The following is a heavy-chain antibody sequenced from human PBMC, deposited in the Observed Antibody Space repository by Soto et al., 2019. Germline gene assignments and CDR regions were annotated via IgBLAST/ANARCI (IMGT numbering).Heavy chain of an antibody. J-gene: IGHJ4*02. V-gene: IGHV3-23*01. CDR3: ADGGEWSFKFVY. CDR1: GFTFDTYA. D-gene: IGHD3-3*01. CDR2: ISGSGYNT. Sequence: GGSLRLSCAASGFTFDTYAMSWVRQAPGKGLEWVSGISGSGYNTYYPDSVKGRFTISRDNSKNTLYLHMNNLRAEDTAVYYCADGGEWSFKFVYWGQGTLVTVSS.